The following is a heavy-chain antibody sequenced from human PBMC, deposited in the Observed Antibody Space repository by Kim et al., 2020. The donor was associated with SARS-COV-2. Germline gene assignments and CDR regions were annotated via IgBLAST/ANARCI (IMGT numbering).Heavy chain of an antibody. D-gene: IGHD6-13*01. V-gene: IGHV5-10-1*01. CDR1: GYSFTSYW. Sequence: GESLKISCKGSGYSFTSYWITWVRQMPGKGLEWMGRIDPTDSYANYSPSFQGHVTISTDKSISTAYLQWSSLKASDTAMYYCARHTSSWYYFDYWRQGTL. CDR3: ARHTSSWYYFDY. CDR2: IDPTDSYA. J-gene: IGHJ4*02.